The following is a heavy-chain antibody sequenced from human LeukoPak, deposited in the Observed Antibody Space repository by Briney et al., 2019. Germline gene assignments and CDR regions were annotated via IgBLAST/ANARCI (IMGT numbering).Heavy chain of an antibody. CDR1: GDSISSSSYY. D-gene: IGHD3-10*01. J-gene: IGHJ4*02. CDR3: ARQAGG. CDR2: IFYSGDT. V-gene: IGHV4-39*01. Sequence: PSETLSLTCTVSGDSISSSSYYWGWIRQPPGKGLEWIGTIFYSGDTYYNPSLKSRITISVDTSKNQFSLKLSSVTAADTAVYYCARQAGGWGQGTLVTVSS.